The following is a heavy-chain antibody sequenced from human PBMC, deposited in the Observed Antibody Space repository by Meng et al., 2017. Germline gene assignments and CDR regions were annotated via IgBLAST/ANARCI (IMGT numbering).Heavy chain of an antibody. D-gene: IGHD1-26*01. CDR1: GFTVSSNY. CDR3: ARGGSYYSY. V-gene: IGHV3-53*01. Sequence: EGELVGHGGGLIPPGGALNLYWAGFGFTVSSNYMGGVRQAPGEGLEWVSVIYSGGSTYYADSVKGRFTISRDNSKNTLYLQMNSLRAEDTAVYYCARGGSYYSYWGQGTLVTVSS. CDR2: IYSGGST. J-gene: IGHJ4*02.